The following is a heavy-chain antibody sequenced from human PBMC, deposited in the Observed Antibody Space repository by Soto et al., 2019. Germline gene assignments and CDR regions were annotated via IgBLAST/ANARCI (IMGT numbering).Heavy chain of an antibody. Sequence: NPSETLSLTCTVSGGSISSYYWSWIRQPPGKGLEWIGYIYNSGSTNYNPSLKSRVTISVDTSKNQFSLKLSSVTAADTAVYYCAYGDSRGPFDSWGQGTPVTVSS. J-gene: IGHJ4*02. CDR2: IYNSGST. CDR1: GGSISSYY. CDR3: AYGDSRGPFDS. V-gene: IGHV4-59*01. D-gene: IGHD4-17*01.